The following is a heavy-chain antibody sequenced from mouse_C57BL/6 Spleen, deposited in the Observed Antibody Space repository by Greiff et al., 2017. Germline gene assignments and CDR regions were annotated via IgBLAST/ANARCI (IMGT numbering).Heavy chain of an antibody. CDR2: RYPGDGDS. J-gene: IGHJ2*01. CDR1: GYAFSSYW. Sequence: VQLQQSGAERVKPGASEKISGKASGYAFSSYWMNWVKQRPGKGLEWMGQRYPGDGDSNYNGKFTANATLTADKSSSTAYMQLSGLTSEDSAVYFCARWGTTVPYYFDYWGHGTTLPVSS. D-gene: IGHD1-1*01. V-gene: IGHV1-80*01. CDR3: ARWGTTVPYYFDY.